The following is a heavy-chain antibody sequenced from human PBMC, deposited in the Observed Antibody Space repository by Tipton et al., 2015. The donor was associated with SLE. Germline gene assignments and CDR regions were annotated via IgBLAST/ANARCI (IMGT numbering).Heavy chain of an antibody. CDR1: GGSISSGDYY. D-gene: IGHD2-2*01. V-gene: IGHV4-30-4*01. CDR3: AREAVVPAASADLDY. Sequence: TLSLTCTVSGGSISSGDYYWSWIRQPPGKGLEWIGYIYYSGSTYYNLSLKSRVTISVDTSKNQFSLKLSSVTAADTAVYYCAREAVVPAASADLDYWGQGTLVTVSS. CDR2: IYYSGST. J-gene: IGHJ4*02.